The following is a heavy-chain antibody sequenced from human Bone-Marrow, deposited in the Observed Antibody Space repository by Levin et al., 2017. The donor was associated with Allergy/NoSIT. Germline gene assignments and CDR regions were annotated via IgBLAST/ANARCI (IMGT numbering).Heavy chain of an antibody. J-gene: IGHJ6*03. CDR2: ISSDGGST. V-gene: IGHV3-64D*06. Sequence: EASVKVSCSASEFTFSSYNIHWVRQAPGKGLEDVSAISSDGGSTFYADSVKGRFTISRDNSKNTLYLQMSSLRAEDTAVYYCVKTYYYGSGSYPLLGYMDVWGKGTTVTVSS. CDR3: VKTYYYGSGSYPLLGYMDV. CDR1: EFTFSSYN. D-gene: IGHD3-10*01.